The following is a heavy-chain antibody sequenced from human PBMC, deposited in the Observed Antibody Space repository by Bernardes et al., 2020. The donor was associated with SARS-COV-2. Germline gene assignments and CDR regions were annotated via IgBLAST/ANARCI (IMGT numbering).Heavy chain of an antibody. V-gene: IGHV3-21*01. CDR3: ARVNYDFWSGYYISSDYYYGMDV. CDR1: GFTFSSYS. D-gene: IGHD3-3*01. CDR2: ISSSSSYI. J-gene: IGHJ6*02. Sequence: GGSLRLSCAASGFTFSSYSMNWVRQAPGKGLEWVSSISSSSSYIYYADSVKGRFTISRDNAKNSLYLQMNSLRAEDTAVYYCARVNYDFWSGYYISSDYYYGMDVWGQGTTVTVSS.